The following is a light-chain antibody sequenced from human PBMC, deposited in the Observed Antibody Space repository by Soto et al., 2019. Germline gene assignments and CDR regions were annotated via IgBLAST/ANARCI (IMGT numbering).Light chain of an antibody. Sequence: DIQMTQSPSSLSASVADRVIITCRASQSISNHLNWYQQKPGKAPKLLIFAASSLQSGVPSRFSGSGSGTDFTLTITRLEPEDFAVYFCQQYGSSPRTFGQGTRLEIK. V-gene: IGKV1-39*01. J-gene: IGKJ5*01. CDR1: QSISNH. CDR3: QQYGSSPRT. CDR2: AAS.